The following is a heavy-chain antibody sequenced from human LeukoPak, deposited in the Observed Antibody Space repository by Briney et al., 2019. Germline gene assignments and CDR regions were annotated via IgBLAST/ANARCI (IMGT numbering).Heavy chain of an antibody. D-gene: IGHD2-8*02. Sequence: GGSLRLSCAGYGFTYSDYEMAWVRQGPGTGLEWIAYISSEGSNEGTVIKYADSVKGRFTISRDDAKRSVCLQMNRLRAEDTAVYFCAGGPQYTGSYPYWGQGTLVTVSS. V-gene: IGHV3-48*03. CDR1: GFTYSDYE. CDR2: ISSEGSNEGTVI. J-gene: IGHJ4*02. CDR3: AGGPQYTGSYPY.